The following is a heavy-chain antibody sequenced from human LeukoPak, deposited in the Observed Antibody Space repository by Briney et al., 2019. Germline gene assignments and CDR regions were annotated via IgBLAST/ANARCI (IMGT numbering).Heavy chain of an antibody. CDR2: IYYSGST. Sequence: SETLSLTCTVSGGSISSYYWSWIRQPPGKGLEWIGYIYYSGSTSYNPSLKSRVTISVDTSKKQFSLKLSSVTAADTAVYYCASGPRRIVVVTAIPYYFDYWGQGTLVTVSS. J-gene: IGHJ4*02. V-gene: IGHV4-59*12. D-gene: IGHD2-21*02. CDR3: ASGPRRIVVVTAIPYYFDY. CDR1: GGSISSYY.